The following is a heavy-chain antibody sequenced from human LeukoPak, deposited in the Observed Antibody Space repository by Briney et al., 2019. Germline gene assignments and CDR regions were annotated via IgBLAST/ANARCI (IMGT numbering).Heavy chain of an antibody. D-gene: IGHD6-13*01. Sequence: PSETLSLTCTVSGYSISSSYYWSWIRQPPGKGLEWIGYIYYSGSTHYNPSLKSRVTISVDTSKNQFSLNLRSVTPEDTAVYYCARNLIPEQLVLNFWGQGTLVTVSS. J-gene: IGHJ4*02. CDR2: IYYSGST. V-gene: IGHV4-61*01. CDR3: ARNLIPEQLVLNF. CDR1: GYSISSSYY.